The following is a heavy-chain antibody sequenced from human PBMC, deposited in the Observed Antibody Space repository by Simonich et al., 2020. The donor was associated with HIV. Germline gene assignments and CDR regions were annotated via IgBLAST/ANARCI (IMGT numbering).Heavy chain of an antibody. D-gene: IGHD4-17*01. CDR1: GFTCSSYG. CDR2: IGYDGSNK. CDR3: AREIGDYSPDYYYYYYMDV. V-gene: IGHV3-33*08. J-gene: IGHJ6*03. Sequence: GGGVVQPGRSLRLSCAASGFTCSSYGINWVRQAPGNGRAWVAVIGYDGSNKYYSDSVKGRFHISRDNSKNTLYLQMNSLRAEDTAVYYCAREIGDYSPDYYYYYYMDVWGKGTTVTVSS.